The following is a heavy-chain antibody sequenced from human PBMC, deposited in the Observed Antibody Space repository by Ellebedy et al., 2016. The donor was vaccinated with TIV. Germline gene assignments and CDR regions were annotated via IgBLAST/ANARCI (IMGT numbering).Heavy chain of an antibody. CDR3: ARISSGRSFYGMDV. CDR2: ISDSGSMI. J-gene: IGHJ6*02. D-gene: IGHD6-19*01. V-gene: IGHV3-11*01. Sequence: GGSLRLSXAASGFSSSDYYMSWIRQAPGKGLEWVSYISDSGSMIHYADSVKGRFTISRDNSKDSLYLQMNNLRAEDTAVYYRARISSGRSFYGMDVWGQGPRSPSP. CDR1: GFSSSDYY.